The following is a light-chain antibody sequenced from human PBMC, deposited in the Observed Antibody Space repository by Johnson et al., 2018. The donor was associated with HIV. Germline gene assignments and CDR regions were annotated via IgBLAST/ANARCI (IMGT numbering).Light chain of an antibody. V-gene: IGLV1-51*01. CDR2: DND. J-gene: IGLJ1*01. Sequence: QSVLTQPPSVSAAPGQKVTISCSGSSSNIGNNYVSWYQQLPGTAPKVLIYDNDKQPSGIPDRFSGSKSGTSATLGITGLQTGDEADYYCGTWDSGLGALYVFGTGTKVTVL. CDR1: SSNIGNNY. CDR3: GTWDSGLGALYV.